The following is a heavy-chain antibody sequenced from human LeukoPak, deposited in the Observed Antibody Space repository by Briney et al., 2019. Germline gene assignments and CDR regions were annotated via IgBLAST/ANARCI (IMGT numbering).Heavy chain of an antibody. J-gene: IGHJ4*02. CDR3: ARSDYYDSSGYYYGY. Sequence: GGSLRLSCAASGFTFSNYWMPWVRQAPGKGLVWVSRINTDGSTTTYADSVKGRFTISRDNAKNTLFLQVNSLRAEDTAVYYCARSDYYDSSGYYYGYWGQGTLVTVSS. CDR2: INTDGSTT. V-gene: IGHV3-74*01. CDR1: GFTFSNYW. D-gene: IGHD3-22*01.